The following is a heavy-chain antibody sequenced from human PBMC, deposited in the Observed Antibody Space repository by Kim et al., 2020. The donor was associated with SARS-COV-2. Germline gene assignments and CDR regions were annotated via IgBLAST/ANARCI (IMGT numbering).Heavy chain of an antibody. CDR2: INAGNGNT. J-gene: IGHJ6*02. CDR3: ARSSYYYDSSGYYYYYGMDV. CDR1: GYTFTSYA. Sequence: ASVKVSCKASGYTFTSYAMHWVRQAPGQRLKWMGWINAGNGNTKYSQKFQGRVTITRDTSASTAYMELSSLRSEDTAVYYCARSSYYYDSSGYYYYYGMDVWGQGTTVTVSS. D-gene: IGHD3-22*01. V-gene: IGHV1-3*01.